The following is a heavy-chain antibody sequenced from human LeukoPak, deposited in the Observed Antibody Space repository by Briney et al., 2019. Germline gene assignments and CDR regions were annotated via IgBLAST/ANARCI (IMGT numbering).Heavy chain of an antibody. CDR3: AKSLRNGSGWASDY. CDR2: ITWSNGEI. Sequence: PGRSLRLSCAASGFTFDDYAMHWVRQAPGKGLEWVSGITWSNGEIAYADSVKGRFTISRDNAKMYLQMNSLRTEDTAVYYCAKSLRNGSGWASDYWGQGTLVTVSS. J-gene: IGHJ4*02. V-gene: IGHV3-9*01. CDR1: GFTFDDYA. D-gene: IGHD6-19*01.